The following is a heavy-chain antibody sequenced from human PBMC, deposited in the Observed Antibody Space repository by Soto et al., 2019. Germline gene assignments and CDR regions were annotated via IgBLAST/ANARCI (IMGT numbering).Heavy chain of an antibody. J-gene: IGHJ3*02. CDR2: IIPILGIA. V-gene: IGHV1-69*02. Sequence: SVKVSCKASGGTFSSYTISWVRQAPGQGLEWMGRIIPILGIANYAQKFQGRVTITADKSTSTAYMELSSLRSEDTAVYYCARMYDSSGYYYAGAFDIWGQGTMVTVSS. D-gene: IGHD3-22*01. CDR1: GGTFSSYT. CDR3: ARMYDSSGYYYAGAFDI.